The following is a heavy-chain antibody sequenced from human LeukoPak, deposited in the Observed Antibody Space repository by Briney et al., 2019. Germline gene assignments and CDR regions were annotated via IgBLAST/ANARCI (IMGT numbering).Heavy chain of an antibody. J-gene: IGHJ6*03. V-gene: IGHV3-33*01. D-gene: IGHD3-22*01. CDR3: SGGYYYDSFGEDYYYMDV. Sequence: SLRRSRAASGFTFSSYGTHWVRQAPGKGLEWVAVIWYDGSNKYSADSVKGRFTISRDNSKNTLYLPMNSLRAEDTAVYYCSGGYYYDSFGEDYYYMDVWGKGTTVTVSS. CDR1: GFTFSSYG. CDR2: IWYDGSNK.